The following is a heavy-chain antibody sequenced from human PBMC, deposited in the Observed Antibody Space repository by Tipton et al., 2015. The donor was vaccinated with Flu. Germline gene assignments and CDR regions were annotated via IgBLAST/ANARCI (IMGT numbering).Heavy chain of an antibody. Sequence: TLSLTCIVSGFSISSGYYWGWFRQPPGKGLEWIGGVYQSGSTYYSPSLKSRVPISVDASNNQFSRRLSSVTAADTAVYYCAREGVKSISTRQVWFDPWGQGTLVTVSS. D-gene: IGHD6-6*01. V-gene: IGHV4-38-2*02. CDR2: VYQSGST. CDR1: GFSISSGYY. CDR3: AREGVKSISTRQVWFDP. J-gene: IGHJ5*02.